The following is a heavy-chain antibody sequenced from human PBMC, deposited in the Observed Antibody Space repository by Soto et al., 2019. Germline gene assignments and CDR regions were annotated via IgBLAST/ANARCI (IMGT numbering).Heavy chain of an antibody. CDR2: IYYGGST. CDR3: ARDRGSYAAFDF. CDR1: GDSISSGDYL. Sequence: SETLSLTCTVSGDSISSGDYLWSWIRQPPGKGLEWIGYIYYGGSTYYNPSLKSRVTISVDTSKNQFSLNLSSVTAADTAVYYCARDRGSYAAFDFWGQGTKVTVS. V-gene: IGHV4-30-4*01. J-gene: IGHJ3*01. D-gene: IGHD1-26*01.